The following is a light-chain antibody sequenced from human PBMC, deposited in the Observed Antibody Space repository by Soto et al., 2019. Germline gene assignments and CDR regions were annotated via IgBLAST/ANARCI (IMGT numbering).Light chain of an antibody. Sequence: QSVLTQPASVSGCPGQSITISCTGTRNDIGDYSFVSWYQQHPGKVPRLLIYEVSDRPSGVSSRFSGSKSGNTASLTISGLQAEDGAHYFCSSYTGTYTYVFGSGTKVTVL. J-gene: IGLJ1*01. CDR1: RNDIGDYSF. V-gene: IGLV2-14*01. CDR3: SSYTGTYTYV. CDR2: EVS.